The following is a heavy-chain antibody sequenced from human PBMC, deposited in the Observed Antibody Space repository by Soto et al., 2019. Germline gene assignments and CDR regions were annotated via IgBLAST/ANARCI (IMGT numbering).Heavy chain of an antibody. CDR2: ISDSGTTI. CDR3: AREVGPIDY. V-gene: IGHV3-48*01. J-gene: IGHJ4*02. Sequence: EVRLVESGGGLVQPGGSLRLSCAASGFTFSTYSMNWVRQAPGKGLEWVSYISDSGTTIYHADSVKGRFTISRDNAKNSLYLQMNSRRAEDTAVYYCAREVGPIDYWGQGTLVTVSS. D-gene: IGHD1-26*01. CDR1: GFTFSTYS.